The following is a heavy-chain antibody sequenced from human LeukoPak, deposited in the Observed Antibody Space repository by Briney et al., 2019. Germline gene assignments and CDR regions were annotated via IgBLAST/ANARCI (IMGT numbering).Heavy chain of an antibody. V-gene: IGHV1-69*01. D-gene: IGHD3-22*01. CDR3: AREGHYDTSGYSPLGF. CDR2: IIPVFTNA. Sequence: SVKVSCKASGVTFSTSGMNWVRQAPGQGLEWIGGIIPVFTNANYAQKFQGRLTITADESTSTAYMELSSLTSEDTAMYYCAREGHYDTSGYSPLGFWGQGTLVAVSS. J-gene: IGHJ4*02. CDR1: GVTFSTSG.